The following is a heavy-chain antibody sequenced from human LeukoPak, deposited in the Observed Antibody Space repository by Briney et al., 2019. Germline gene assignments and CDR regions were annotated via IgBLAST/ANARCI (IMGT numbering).Heavy chain of an antibody. D-gene: IGHD6-6*01. CDR2: MNPDSGDT. CDR3: AREEQLVLVDY. CDR1: GYTFTSYG. Sequence: ASVKVSCKASGYTFTSYGISWVRQAPGQGLEWMGWMNPDSGDTGYAQKFQGRVTMTRDTSISTAYMELSRLRSDDTAVYYCAREEQLVLVDYWGQGTLVTVSS. V-gene: IGHV1-8*02. J-gene: IGHJ4*02.